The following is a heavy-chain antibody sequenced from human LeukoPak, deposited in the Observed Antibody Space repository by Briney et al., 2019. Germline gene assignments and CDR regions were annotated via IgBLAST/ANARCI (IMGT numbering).Heavy chain of an antibody. D-gene: IGHD3-10*01. Sequence: GGSLRLSCAASGFTFTNFWMSWVRQAPGKGLEWVGRIQSKTDGGTPDYAAPVKGRFTISRDDSTNTLYLQMNSLKTEDTAVYYCTTDRGALTSWGQGTLVTVSS. CDR3: TTDRGALTS. CDR1: GFTFTNFW. CDR2: IQSKTDGGTP. J-gene: IGHJ5*02. V-gene: IGHV3-15*01.